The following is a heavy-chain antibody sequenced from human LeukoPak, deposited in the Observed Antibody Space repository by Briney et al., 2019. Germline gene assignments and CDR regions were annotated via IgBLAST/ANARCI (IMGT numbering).Heavy chain of an antibody. CDR2: IYHSGST. V-gene: IGHV4-38-2*02. CDR3: AREGGYYYGAGDSTPDDAFDI. J-gene: IGHJ3*02. CDR1: GYSISSGYY. D-gene: IGHD3-10*01. Sequence: PSETLSLTCTVSGYSISSGYYWGWIRQPPGKGLEWIGSIYHSGSTYYNPSLKSRVTISVDTSKNRFSLKLSSVTAADTAVYYCAREGGYYYGAGDSTPDDAFDIWGQGTMVTVSS.